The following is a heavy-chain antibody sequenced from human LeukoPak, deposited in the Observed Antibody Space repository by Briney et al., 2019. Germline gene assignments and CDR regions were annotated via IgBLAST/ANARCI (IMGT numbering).Heavy chain of an antibody. J-gene: IGHJ5*02. CDR3: ARPMYSSGWYNWFDP. CDR2: IYYSGST. V-gene: IGHV4-39*01. Sequence: PSETLFLTCTVSGGSISSSSYYWGWIRQSPGKGLEWIVSIYYSGSTYYNPSLKSRVTISVDTSKNQFSLKLSSVTAADTAVYYCARPMYSSGWYNWFDPWGQGTLVTVSS. D-gene: IGHD6-19*01. CDR1: GGSISSSSYY.